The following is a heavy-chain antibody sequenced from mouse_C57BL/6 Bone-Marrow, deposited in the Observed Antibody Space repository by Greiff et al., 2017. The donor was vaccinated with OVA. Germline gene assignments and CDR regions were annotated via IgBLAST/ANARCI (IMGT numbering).Heavy chain of an antibody. CDR3: ARRSVVGY. CDR1: GYTFTSYW. D-gene: IGHD1-1*01. J-gene: IGHJ2*01. CDR2: IDPSDSYT. V-gene: IGHV1-59*01. Sequence: QVQLQQPGAELVRPGTSVKLSCKASGYTFTSYWMHWVKQRPGQGLEWIGVIDPSDSYTNYNQKFKGKATLTVDPSSSTAYMQLSSLTSEDSAVYYCARRSVVGYWGQGTTLTVSS.